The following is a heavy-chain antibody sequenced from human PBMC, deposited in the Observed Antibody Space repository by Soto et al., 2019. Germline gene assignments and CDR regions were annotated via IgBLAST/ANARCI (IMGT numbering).Heavy chain of an antibody. CDR3: ARVTLKAGNWFDP. V-gene: IGHV1-2*02. J-gene: IGHJ5*02. Sequence: ASVKVSCKASGYTFTDYFIHWVRQAPGQGFEWMGWINPNSRGTNYAPKLQGRVTMTRDTSNSTAYMELRGLRSDDTAVYYCARVTLKAGNWFDPWGQGTLVTVSS. CDR1: GYTFTDYF. CDR2: INPNSRGT.